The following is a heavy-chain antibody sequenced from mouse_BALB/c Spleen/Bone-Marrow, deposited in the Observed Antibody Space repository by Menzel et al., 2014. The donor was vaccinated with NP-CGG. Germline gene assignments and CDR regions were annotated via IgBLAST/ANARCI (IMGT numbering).Heavy chain of an antibody. D-gene: IGHD2-3*01. Sequence: QVHVKQSGAELVRPGTSVKVSCKASGYAFTDYLMEWLKQRPGQGLEWIGVINPGSGSTNYNEKFKDKATLTADTSSNTAYVQLSSLTSDDSAVYFCARYDGYLDYWGQGTTLTVSS. CDR3: ARYDGYLDY. CDR1: GYAFTDYL. V-gene: IGHV1-54*01. J-gene: IGHJ2*01. CDR2: INPGSGST.